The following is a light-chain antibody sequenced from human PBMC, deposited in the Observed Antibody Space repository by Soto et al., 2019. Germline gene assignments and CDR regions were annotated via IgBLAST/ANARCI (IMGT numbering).Light chain of an antibody. J-gene: IGKJ1*01. Sequence: EIVLTPSPGTLSLSPGGRATLSCRASQSVSSNYLAWFQQKPGQAPRLLIYGASNRATGVPDRFSGSGSGTDFTLTISRLEPEDFAVYYCHHFGSSQETFGQGTNVDIK. CDR3: HHFGSSQET. CDR2: GAS. CDR1: QSVSSNY. V-gene: IGKV3-20*01.